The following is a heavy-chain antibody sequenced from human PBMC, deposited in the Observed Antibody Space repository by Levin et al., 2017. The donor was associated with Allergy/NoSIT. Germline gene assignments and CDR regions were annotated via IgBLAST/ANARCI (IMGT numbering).Heavy chain of an antibody. D-gene: IGHD4-11*01. CDR3: AREGGPMTTVTWTYYYDYGMDV. V-gene: IGHV3-30*04. J-gene: IGHJ6*02. CDR1: GFTFSSYA. Sequence: GGSLRLSCAASGFTFSSYAMHWVRQAPGKGLEWVAVISYDGSNKYYADSVKGRFTISRDNSKNTLYLQMNSLRAEDTAVYYCAREGGPMTTVTWTYYYDYGMDVWGQGTTVTVSS. CDR2: ISYDGSNK.